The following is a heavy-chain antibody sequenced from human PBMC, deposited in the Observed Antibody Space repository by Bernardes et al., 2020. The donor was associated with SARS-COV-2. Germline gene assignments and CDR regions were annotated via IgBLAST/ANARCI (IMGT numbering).Heavy chain of an antibody. V-gene: IGHV3-64D*06. CDR1: GFTFSTYA. CDR3: VKDLGLVTGF. Sequence: GWSLRLSCSASGFTFSTYAMHWVRQAPGKGLEYVSAISFNGLNTRYADSVKGRFTISRDNSKNMLYLQMSSLRAEDTAMYFCVKDLGLVTGFWGRGTLVTVSS. CDR2: ISFNGLNT. J-gene: IGHJ4*02. D-gene: IGHD7-27*01.